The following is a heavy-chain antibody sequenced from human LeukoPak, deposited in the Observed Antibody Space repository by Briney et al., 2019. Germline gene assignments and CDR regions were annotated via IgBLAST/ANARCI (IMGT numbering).Heavy chain of an antibody. V-gene: IGHV3-7*01. CDR1: GFTFSYYW. CDR3: ARGERITMVRGVISPDY. D-gene: IGHD3-10*01. Sequence: GGSLRLSCAASGFTFSYYWMSWVRQAPGKGLEWVANIKQDGSEKYYVDSVKGRFTISRDNAKNSLYLQMNSLRAEDTAVYYCARGERITMVRGVISPDYWGQGTLVTVSS. J-gene: IGHJ4*02. CDR2: IKQDGSEK.